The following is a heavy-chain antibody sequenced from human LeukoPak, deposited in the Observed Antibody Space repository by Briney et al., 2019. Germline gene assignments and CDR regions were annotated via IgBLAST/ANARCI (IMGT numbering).Heavy chain of an antibody. V-gene: IGHV3-9*01. CDR2: ISRNSGRI. CDR3: AKDRYSSSSEIDY. Sequence: PGRSLRLSCAASVFTFDVYAMHAVRHAPGEGLEGVSVISRNSGRIGYADSVKGRFTISRDNAKNSLYLQMNSLRAEDTALYYCAKDRYSSSSEIDYWGQGTLVTVSS. J-gene: IGHJ4*02. D-gene: IGHD6-6*01. CDR1: VFTFDVYA.